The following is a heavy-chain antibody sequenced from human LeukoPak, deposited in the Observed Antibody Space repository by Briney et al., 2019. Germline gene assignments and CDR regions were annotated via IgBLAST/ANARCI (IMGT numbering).Heavy chain of an antibody. V-gene: IGHV3-48*03. Sequence: GGSLRLSCAASGFTFSSYEMNWVRQAPGKGLEWVSYISSSGSTIYYADSVKGRFTISRDNAKNSLYLQMNSLRAEDTAVYYCARDWFYGSGSYYNPELDYWGQGTLVTVSS. J-gene: IGHJ4*02. D-gene: IGHD3-10*01. CDR1: GFTFSSYE. CDR2: ISSSGSTI. CDR3: ARDWFYGSGSYYNPELDY.